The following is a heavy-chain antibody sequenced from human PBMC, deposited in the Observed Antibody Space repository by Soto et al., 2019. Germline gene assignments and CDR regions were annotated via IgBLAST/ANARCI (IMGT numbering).Heavy chain of an antibody. J-gene: IGHJ5*02. D-gene: IGHD3-3*01. CDR3: ARPQTYYDFWSGSMNWFDP. V-gene: IGHV1-8*01. CDR2: MNPNSGNT. CDR1: GYTFTSYD. Sequence: ASVKVSCKASGYTFTSYDINWVRQATGQGLEWMGWMNPNSGNTGYAQKFQGRVTMTRNTSISTAYMELSSLRSEDTAVYYCARPQTYYDFWSGSMNWFDPWGQGTLVTVSS.